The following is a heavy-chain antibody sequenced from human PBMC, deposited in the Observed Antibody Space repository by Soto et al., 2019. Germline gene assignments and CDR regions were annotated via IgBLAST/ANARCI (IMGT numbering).Heavy chain of an antibody. CDR2: IYYSGST. J-gene: IGHJ5*02. CDR1: GGSISSYC. V-gene: IGHV4-59*01. CDR3: ARDNPGYCSGGSCYNWFDP. D-gene: IGHD2-15*01. Sequence: SETLSLTCTVAGGSISSYCWSWIRQPPGKGLEWIGYIYYSGSTNYNPSLKSRVTISVDTSKNQFSLKLSSVTAADTAVYYCARDNPGYCSGGSCYNWFDPWGQGTLVTVSS.